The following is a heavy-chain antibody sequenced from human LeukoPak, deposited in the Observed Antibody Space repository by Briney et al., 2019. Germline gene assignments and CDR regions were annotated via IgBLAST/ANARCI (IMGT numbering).Heavy chain of an antibody. CDR2: INHSGST. J-gene: IGHJ6*02. CDR1: GGSFSGYY. CDR3: ARGLGLVVMDYYGMDV. V-gene: IGHV4-34*01. Sequence: SETLSLTCAVYGGSFSGYYWSWIRQPPGKGLEWIGEINHSGSTNYNPSLKSRVTISVDTSKNQFSLKLSSVTAADTAVYYCARGLGLVVMDYYGMDVWGQGTTVTVSS. D-gene: IGHD6-19*01.